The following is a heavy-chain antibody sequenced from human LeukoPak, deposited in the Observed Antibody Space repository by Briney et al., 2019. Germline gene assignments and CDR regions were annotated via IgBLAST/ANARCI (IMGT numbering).Heavy chain of an antibody. CDR3: ARDRAGARAFDI. CDR2: INGDGSST. CDR1: GXLFSNYW. V-gene: IGHV3-74*01. J-gene: IGHJ3*02. D-gene: IGHD1-26*01. Sequence: PGGSLRLFCAASGXLFSNYWMHWVRQAPGKGQVWVSHINGDGSSTNYVDSVKGRFTLSRDNAKNTLYLQMSSLRAEATAVYYCARDRAGARAFDIWGLGTLVTVSS.